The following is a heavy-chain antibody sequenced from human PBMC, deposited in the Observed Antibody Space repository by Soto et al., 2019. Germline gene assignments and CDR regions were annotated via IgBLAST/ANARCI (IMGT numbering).Heavy chain of an antibody. CDR3: AKSLWVGATTEGIDY. J-gene: IGHJ4*02. CDR2: IGASGGST. CDR1: GFTFSTYD. V-gene: IGHV3-23*01. Sequence: EVQLLESGGTLVQPGGSLRLSCAASGFTFSTYDMNWVRQAPGKGLEWVSGIGASGGSTYYSDSLKGRFTISRDNSRNTVFPQMKSLRAEDTALYYCAKSLWVGATTEGIDYWGQGTLVTVSS. D-gene: IGHD1-26*01.